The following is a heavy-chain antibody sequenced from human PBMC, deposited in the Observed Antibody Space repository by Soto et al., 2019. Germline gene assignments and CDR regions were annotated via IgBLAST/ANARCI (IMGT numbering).Heavy chain of an antibody. CDR1: EHTSTIYN. J-gene: IGHJ1*01. Sequence: QAHLVQSGAEVRKPGASVKISCQALEHTSTIYNSHWVRQARGQGPERMGWINAVSGDTTYAEDFRGRVTFTRDTSTSTFHMELSRLRLDDTAMYFCATRDYDILTGYLHIWGQGTLITVSS. CDR2: INAVSGDT. V-gene: IGHV1-2*02. CDR3: ATRDYDILTGYLHI. D-gene: IGHD3-9*01.